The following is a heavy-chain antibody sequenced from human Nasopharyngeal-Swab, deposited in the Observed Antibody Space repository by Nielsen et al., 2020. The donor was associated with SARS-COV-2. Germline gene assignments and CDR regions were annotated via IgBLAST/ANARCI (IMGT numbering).Heavy chain of an antibody. D-gene: IGHD2-15*01. CDR3: ASLYCSGGSCYPGY. V-gene: IGHV4-30-2*01. CDR1: GGSISSGGYS. J-gene: IGHJ4*02. CDR2: IYHSGST. Sequence: LRLSCAVSGGSISSGGYSWSWIRQPPGKGLEWIGYIYHSGSTYYNPSLKSRVTISVDRSKNQFSLKLSSVTAADTAVYYCASLYCSGGSCYPGYWGQGTLVTVSS.